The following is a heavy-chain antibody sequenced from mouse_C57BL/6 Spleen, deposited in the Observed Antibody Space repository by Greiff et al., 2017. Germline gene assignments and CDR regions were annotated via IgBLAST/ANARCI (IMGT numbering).Heavy chain of an antibody. V-gene: IGHV2-2*01. CDR2: IWSGGST. D-gene: IGHD2-4*01. J-gene: IGHJ3*01. CDR1: GFSLTSYG. Sequence: QVQLQQSGPGLVQPSQSLSITCTVSGFSLTSYGVHWVRQSPGKGLEWLGVIWSGGSTDYNAAFISRLSISKDNAKGQVFFKMNSLQADDTAIYYCAREGDYDDDGFAYWGQGTLVTVSA. CDR3: AREGDYDDDGFAY.